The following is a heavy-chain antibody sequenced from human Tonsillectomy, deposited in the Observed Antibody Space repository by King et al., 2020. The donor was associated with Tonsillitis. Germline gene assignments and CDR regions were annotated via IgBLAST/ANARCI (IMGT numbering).Heavy chain of an antibody. CDR2: IYPGDSEN. V-gene: IGHV5-51*01. Sequence: QLVQSGAEVKKPGESLKISCKGSGYTFPTYYIAWVRQMPGKGLEWMGIIYPGDSENRYSPSFQGQVTISDDKSINPAYLQWSRLKAPDTAMYYCARQDDDILTGYPKYYFDYWGQGTLVTVSS. CDR3: ARQDDDILTGYPKYYFDY. D-gene: IGHD3-9*01. J-gene: IGHJ4*02. CDR1: GYTFPTYY.